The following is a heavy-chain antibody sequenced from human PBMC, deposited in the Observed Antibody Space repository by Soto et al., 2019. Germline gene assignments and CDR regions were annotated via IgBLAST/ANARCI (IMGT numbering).Heavy chain of an antibody. V-gene: IGHV3-64*01. CDR1: GFTFSSYA. CDR2: ISSNGGST. CDR3: ARGGRFYCTNGVCQDYYYYYMDA. Sequence: PGGSLRLSCAAAGFTFSSYAMHWVRQAPGKGLEYVSAISSNGGSTYYANSVKGRFTISRDNSKNTLYLQMGSLRAEDMAVYYCARGGRFYCTNGVCQDYYYYYMDAWGKGTTVTVSS. D-gene: IGHD2-8*01. J-gene: IGHJ6*03.